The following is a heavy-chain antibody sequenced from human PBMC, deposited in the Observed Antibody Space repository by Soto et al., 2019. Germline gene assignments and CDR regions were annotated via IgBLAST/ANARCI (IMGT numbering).Heavy chain of an antibody. CDR2: INSDGSST. CDR3: ARDVHYYGSGSYRRSNWFDP. J-gene: IGHJ5*02. V-gene: IGHV3-74*01. Sequence: PGGSLRLSCAASGFTFSSYWMHWVRQAPGKGLVWVSRINSDGSSTSYADSVKGRFTISRDNAKNTLYLQMNSLRAEDTAVYYCARDVHYYGSGSYRRSNWFDPWGQGTLVTVSS. D-gene: IGHD3-10*01. CDR1: GFTFSSYW.